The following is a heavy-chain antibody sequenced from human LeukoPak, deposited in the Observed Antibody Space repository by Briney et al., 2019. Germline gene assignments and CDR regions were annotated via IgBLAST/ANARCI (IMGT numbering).Heavy chain of an antibody. Sequence: PSETLSLTCTVSGGSISSYYWSWIRQPPGKGLEWIGYIYYSGSTNYNPSLKSRVTISVDTSKNQFSLKLSSVTAADAAVYYCARVVKTTVVTPPYYYYYMDVWGKGTTVTVSS. CDR2: IYYSGST. J-gene: IGHJ6*03. CDR3: ARVVKTTVVTPPYYYYYMDV. D-gene: IGHD4-23*01. V-gene: IGHV4-59*01. CDR1: GGSISSYY.